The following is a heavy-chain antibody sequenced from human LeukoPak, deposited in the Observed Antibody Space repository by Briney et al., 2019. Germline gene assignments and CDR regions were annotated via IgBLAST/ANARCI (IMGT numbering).Heavy chain of an antibody. Sequence: GGSLRLSCAASGFTVSSNYMSWVRQAPGKGLEWVAMIWYDGSNTCYADSVKGRFTISRDNSKNTLFLQMDSLRAEDTAVYYCARDRSTTHFDYWGQGTLVTVSS. CDR1: GFTVSSNY. J-gene: IGHJ4*02. CDR3: ARDRSTTHFDY. D-gene: IGHD5/OR15-5a*01. CDR2: IWYDGSNT. V-gene: IGHV3-33*08.